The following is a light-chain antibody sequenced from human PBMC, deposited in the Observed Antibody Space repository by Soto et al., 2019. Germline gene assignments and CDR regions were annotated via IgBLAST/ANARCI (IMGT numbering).Light chain of an antibody. J-gene: IGKJ1*01. Sequence: DIQMTQAPSSVSESVGDRVTINCRASQAINNRVAWFQQRPGRAPKYLIQAASILQSGFPSRFSATGSGTDFTLTIDSLQPEDFATYYCLQVKNFPRTFGQGTKLEIK. CDR2: AAS. CDR1: QAINNR. V-gene: IGKV1-12*01. CDR3: LQVKNFPRT.